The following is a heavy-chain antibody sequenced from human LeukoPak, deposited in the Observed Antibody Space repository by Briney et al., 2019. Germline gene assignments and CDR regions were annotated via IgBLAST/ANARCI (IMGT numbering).Heavy chain of an antibody. CDR1: GYTFTGYY. J-gene: IGHJ4*02. Sequence: GASVRLSCKASGYTFTGYYMHWVRQAPGQGLEWMGWINPNSGGTNYAQKFQGRVTMTRDTSISTAYMELSRLRSDDTAVYYCARVGAAAGTRNFDYWGQGTLVTVSS. V-gene: IGHV1-2*02. CDR3: ARVGAAAGTRNFDY. CDR2: INPNSGGT. D-gene: IGHD6-13*01.